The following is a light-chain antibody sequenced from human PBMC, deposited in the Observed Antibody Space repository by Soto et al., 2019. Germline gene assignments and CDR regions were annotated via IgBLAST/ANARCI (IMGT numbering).Light chain of an antibody. V-gene: IGKV1-27*01. CDR2: AAS. J-gene: IGKJ1*01. Sequence: DIQMTQSPSSLSASVGDRVTITCRASQGVSNFVVWYQQKPGKVPKLLIYAASTLRAGVPTRFRGSGSGTDFTLTIGSLQPEDVATYFCQDYNSAPRTFGQGTKVAIK. CDR1: QGVSNF. CDR3: QDYNSAPRT.